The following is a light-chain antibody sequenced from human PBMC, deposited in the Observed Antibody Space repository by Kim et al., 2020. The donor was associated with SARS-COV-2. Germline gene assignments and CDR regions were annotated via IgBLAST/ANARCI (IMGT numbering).Light chain of an antibody. CDR1: SSGVGGYNY. J-gene: IGLJ2*01. Sequence: QSVTISCTGTSSGVGGYNYVSWYQQQPGKAPKLMIYDVSNRPSGVSNRFSGSKSDNTASLTISGLQAEDEADYYCSSYTSSSTLVFGGGTQLTVL. CDR2: DVS. CDR3: SSYTSSSTLV. V-gene: IGLV2-14*03.